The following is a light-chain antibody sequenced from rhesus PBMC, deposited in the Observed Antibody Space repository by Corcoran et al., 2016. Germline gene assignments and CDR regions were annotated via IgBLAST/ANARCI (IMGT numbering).Light chain of an antibody. J-gene: IGKJ1*01. CDR3: QQFKNYRT. V-gene: IGKV1-41*01. CDR1: QSISNY. CDR2: SAS. Sequence: DIQMTQSPSSLSASVGDRVTITCRASQSISNYLNWYQQEPGKTPKLLIYSASSLQSGVPSRLSGSGSGTEFTLTISSLQPEDFATYYCQQFKNYRTFGQGTKVEIK.